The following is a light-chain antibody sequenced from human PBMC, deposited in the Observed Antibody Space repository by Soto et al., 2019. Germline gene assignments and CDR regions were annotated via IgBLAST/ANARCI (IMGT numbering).Light chain of an antibody. Sequence: QLVLTQSPSASASLGASGKLTCTLSSGHSSYAVAWHQQQPEKGPRYLMKLNSDGSHSKGDGIPDRFSGSSSGAERYLTISSLQSEDEADYYCQTWGTGILVFGGGTKVTVL. CDR3: QTWGTGILV. J-gene: IGLJ2*01. CDR2: LNSDGSH. V-gene: IGLV4-69*01. CDR1: SGHSSYA.